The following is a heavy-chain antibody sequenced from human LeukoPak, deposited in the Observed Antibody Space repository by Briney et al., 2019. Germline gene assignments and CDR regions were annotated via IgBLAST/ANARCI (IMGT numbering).Heavy chain of an antibody. CDR2: IKEDGSEK. V-gene: IGHV3-7*01. CDR1: GFTFSSYW. CDR3: ARDQRLAVAGQLDY. Sequence: GGSLRLSRAASGFTFSSYWMSWVRQAPGKGLEWVANIKEDGSEKYYVDSVKGRLTISRDTAKSSLYLQMNSLRAEDTAVYYCARDQRLAVAGQLDYWGQGTLVTVSS. D-gene: IGHD6-19*01. J-gene: IGHJ4*02.